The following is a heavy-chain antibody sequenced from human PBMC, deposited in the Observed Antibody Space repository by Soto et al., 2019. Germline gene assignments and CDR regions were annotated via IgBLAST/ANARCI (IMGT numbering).Heavy chain of an antibody. D-gene: IGHD3-16*01. J-gene: IGHJ5*02. CDR3: TRERGRFDP. V-gene: IGHV1-46*03. Sequence: QVHLVQSGAEVKKPGASVTVSCKASGYTFTSYYIHWVRQAPGEGLEWVGIINPSDGSTTYSQKFQGRVTMTRDTSTSTVYMDLSSLKSDDTAVYYCTRERGRFDPWGQGTLVTVSS. CDR1: GYTFTSYY. CDR2: INPSDGST.